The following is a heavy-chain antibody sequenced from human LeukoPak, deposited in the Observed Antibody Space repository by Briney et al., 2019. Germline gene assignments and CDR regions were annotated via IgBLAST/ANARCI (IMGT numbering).Heavy chain of an antibody. D-gene: IGHD3-22*01. Sequence: SETLSLTCTVSGGSISSSSYYWGWIRQPPGKGLEWIGSIYYSWSTNYNPSLKSRVTISIDTSKNQFSLKLSSVTAADTAVYYCARRRRAFYYYDSSGPFDYWGQGTLVTVSS. V-gene: IGHV4-39*07. CDR3: ARRRRAFYYYDSSGPFDY. J-gene: IGHJ4*02. CDR2: IYYSWST. CDR1: GGSISSSSYY.